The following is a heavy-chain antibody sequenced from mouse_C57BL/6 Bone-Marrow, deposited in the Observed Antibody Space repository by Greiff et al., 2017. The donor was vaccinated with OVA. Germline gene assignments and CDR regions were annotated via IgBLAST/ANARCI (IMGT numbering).Heavy chain of an antibody. CDR1: GYTFTDYE. D-gene: IGHD2-2*01. Sequence: QVQLKESGAELVRPGASVTLSCKASGYTFTDYEMHWVKQTPVHGLEWIGAIDPETGGTAYNQKFKGKAILTADKSSSTAYMELRSLTSEDSAVYYCTREGVWLRRRGYAMDYWGQGTSVTVSS. CDR3: TREGVWLRRRGYAMDY. J-gene: IGHJ4*01. V-gene: IGHV1-15*01. CDR2: IDPETGGT.